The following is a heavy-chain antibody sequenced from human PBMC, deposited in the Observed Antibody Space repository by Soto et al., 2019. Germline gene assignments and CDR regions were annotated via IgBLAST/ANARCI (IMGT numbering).Heavy chain of an antibody. J-gene: IGHJ4*02. Sequence: PGGSLRLSCAASGFTLGNSWMHWVRQAPGKGLVWVSRINDYGTTINYAESVEGRFIISRDDAKSEVYLQMNNLRAEDSAGYYCASGGLEPCDYWGQGALVTVSS. CDR1: GFTLGNSW. CDR2: INDYGTTI. D-gene: IGHD1-1*01. CDR3: ASGGLEPCDY. V-gene: IGHV3-74*01.